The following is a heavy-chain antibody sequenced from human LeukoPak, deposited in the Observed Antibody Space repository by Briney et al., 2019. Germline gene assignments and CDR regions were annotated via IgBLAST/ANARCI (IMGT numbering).Heavy chain of an antibody. D-gene: IGHD5-12*01. Sequence: SETLSLTCTVSGGSISSSRYYWGWIRQPPGKGLEWIGSIYYSGTTYYNPSLKSRVTISLDTSKNQFSLKLSSVTAADTAVYYCARENIVAAIDDFDYWGQGTLVTVSS. J-gene: IGHJ4*02. CDR3: ARENIVAAIDDFDY. CDR2: IYYSGTT. V-gene: IGHV4-39*07. CDR1: GGSISSSRYY.